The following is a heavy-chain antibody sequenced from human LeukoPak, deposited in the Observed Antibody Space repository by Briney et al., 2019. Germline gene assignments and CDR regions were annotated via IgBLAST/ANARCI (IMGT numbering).Heavy chain of an antibody. CDR1: GFTFSTYV. D-gene: IGHD3-16*01. Sequence: GGSLRLSCAASGFTFSTYVMNWVRQAPGNGLEWVSHIIGRGDRTYYADSVKGRFTISRDNSKNTLFLQMNSLGADDTAEYYCAKGFSYAYDYWGQGTLVTVSS. CDR3: AKGFSYAYDY. V-gene: IGHV3-23*01. CDR2: IIGRGDRT. J-gene: IGHJ4*02.